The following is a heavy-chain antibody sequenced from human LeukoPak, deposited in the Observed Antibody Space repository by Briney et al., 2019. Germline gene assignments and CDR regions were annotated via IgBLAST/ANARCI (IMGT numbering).Heavy chain of an antibody. V-gene: IGHV3-23*01. Sequence: PAGSLRLSCAASGFTFSNYVMSWVRLAPGKGLEWVSGISGSGGTTYYADSVKGRFTISRDNSKNTLYLEMNSLRAEDTAVYYCAKDGDQVTVTKLDYWGQGTLVTVSS. CDR3: AKDGDQVTVTKLDY. CDR2: ISGSGGTT. CDR1: GFTFSNYV. J-gene: IGHJ4*02. D-gene: IGHD4-17*01.